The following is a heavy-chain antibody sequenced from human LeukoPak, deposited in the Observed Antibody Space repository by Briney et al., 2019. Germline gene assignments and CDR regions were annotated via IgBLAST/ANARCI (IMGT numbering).Heavy chain of an antibody. Sequence: ASVKVSCTASGYTFTSYAIHWVRQAPGQGLEWMGWITPSGGTNYPQKFQGRVAITWDTSITTAYMDLSRLTSDDTAVYYCARDRYGDGFAHLDYWGQGALVTVSS. CDR2: ITPSGGT. CDR3: ARDRYGDGFAHLDY. V-gene: IGHV1-2*02. D-gene: IGHD5-24*01. CDR1: GYTFTSYA. J-gene: IGHJ4*02.